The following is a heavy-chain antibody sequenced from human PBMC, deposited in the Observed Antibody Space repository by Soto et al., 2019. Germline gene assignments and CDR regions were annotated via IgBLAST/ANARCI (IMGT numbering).Heavy chain of an antibody. CDR1: GFTFSSYS. D-gene: IGHD2-8*01. CDR3: VRDGASLINLFFGMDV. V-gene: IGHV3-48*04. CDR2: ISSSSTTK. J-gene: IGHJ6*02. Sequence: RGSLRLSCAASGFTFSSYSMNWVRQAPGKGLEWVSYISSSSTTKYYADSVKGRFTISRDNARNSLYLQMNSLGAEGTAVYYCVRDGASLINLFFGMDVWGQGTTVTVSS.